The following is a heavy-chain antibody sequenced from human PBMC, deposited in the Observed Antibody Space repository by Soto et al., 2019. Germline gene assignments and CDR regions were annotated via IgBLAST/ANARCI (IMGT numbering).Heavy chain of an antibody. CDR1: GGPISSYY. CDR3: ARVRTSVDFYYYFLDV. D-gene: IGHD2-2*01. Sequence: QVQLQESGPGLVKPSETLSLTCTVSGGPISSYYCSWIRPPPGKGMEWIGYLYYSGSTSYNPSLVSLVAISVDTSKNQFSLMLSSVTAADTAVYYCARVRTSVDFYYYFLDVWGKVTTVTVSS. CDR2: LYYSGST. V-gene: IGHV4-59*08. J-gene: IGHJ6*03.